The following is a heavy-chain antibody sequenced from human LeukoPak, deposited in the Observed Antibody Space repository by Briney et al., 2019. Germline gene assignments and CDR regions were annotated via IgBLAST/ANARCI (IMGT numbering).Heavy chain of an antibody. CDR2: INPKSGGT. D-gene: IGHD3-10*01. J-gene: IGHJ3*02. CDR3: ARNLWFGESSDAFDI. CDR1: GYSFTGHY. V-gene: IGHV1-2*02. Sequence: ASVEVSCKASGYSFTGHYLHWVRQAPGQGLEWMGWINPKSGGTNYAQKFQGRVTMTRDTSISTGYMELSRLRSDDTAVYYCARNLWFGESSDAFDIWGQGTMVTVSS.